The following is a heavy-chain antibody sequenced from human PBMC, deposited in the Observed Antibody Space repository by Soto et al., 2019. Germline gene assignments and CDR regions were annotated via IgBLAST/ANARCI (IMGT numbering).Heavy chain of an antibody. CDR3: AKDLLPMSRRWPADC. Sequence: GSLRLSCAASEXTFSTYGMHWVRQAPGKGLEWVALISHEGNNKYYADSVRGRFTISRDNSRNTLYLQMNSQETEDTAVYYCAKDLLPMSRRWPADCWGQGTLVTVSS. V-gene: IGHV3-30*18. CDR2: ISHEGNNK. CDR1: EXTFSTYG. J-gene: IGHJ4*02. D-gene: IGHD6-13*01.